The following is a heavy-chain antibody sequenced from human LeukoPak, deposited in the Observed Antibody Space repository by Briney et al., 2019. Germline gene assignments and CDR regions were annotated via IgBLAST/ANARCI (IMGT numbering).Heavy chain of an antibody. Sequence: GASVKVSCKASGYTFGIYGISWVRQAPGQGFEWMGWISGDNGNRLIAEKFQGRVTMTAETPTSTAYMELRSLRSDDTAVYYCARVGPSIAAAGILYYFDYWGQGTLVTVSS. CDR1: GYTFGIYG. D-gene: IGHD6-13*01. CDR3: ARVGPSIAAAGILYYFDY. V-gene: IGHV1-18*01. CDR2: ISGDNGNR. J-gene: IGHJ4*02.